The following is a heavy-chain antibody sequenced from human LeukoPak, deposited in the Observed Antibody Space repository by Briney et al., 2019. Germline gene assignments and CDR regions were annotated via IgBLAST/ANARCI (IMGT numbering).Heavy chain of an antibody. V-gene: IGHV4-34*01. D-gene: IGHD1-1*01. CDR2: INHSGST. CDR3: AGTEYFQH. Sequence: PSETLSLTCAVYGGSFSGYYWSWIRQPPGKGLEWIGEINHSGSTNYNPSLKSRVTISVDTSKNQFSLKLSSVTAADTAVYYCAGTEYFQHWGQGTLVTVSS. J-gene: IGHJ1*01. CDR1: GGSFSGYY.